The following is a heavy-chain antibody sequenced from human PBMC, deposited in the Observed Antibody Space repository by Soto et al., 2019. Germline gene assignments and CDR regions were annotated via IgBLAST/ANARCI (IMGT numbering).Heavy chain of an antibody. V-gene: IGHV1-2*02. CDR3: GRGRSGQIVVFY. J-gene: IGHJ4*02. CDR2: IGPESGAT. CDR1: GYTFTGHY. Sequence: ASVKVSCKASGYTFTGHYIHWVRQAPEQGPEWMGEIGPESGATRYAEKFQGRVTMTLDTSITTVYMELKNLSPDDTAVYYCGRGRSGQIVVFYWGQGTPVTVS. D-gene: IGHD1-26*01.